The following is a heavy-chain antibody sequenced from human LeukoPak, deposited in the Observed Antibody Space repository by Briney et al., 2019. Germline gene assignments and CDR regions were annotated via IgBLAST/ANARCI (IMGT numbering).Heavy chain of an antibody. D-gene: IGHD2-2*01. V-gene: IGHV3-23*01. CDR3: AKVETSGGANCYALDY. J-gene: IGHJ4*02. Sequence: PGGSLRLSCAASGFTFSSYSMNWVRQAPGKGLEWVSAISGSDGSTYYADSVKGRFTISRDDSQNTLYLQMNSLSAEDTAVYYCAKVETSGGANCYALDYWGQGTLVTVSS. CDR1: GFTFSSYS. CDR2: ISGSDGST.